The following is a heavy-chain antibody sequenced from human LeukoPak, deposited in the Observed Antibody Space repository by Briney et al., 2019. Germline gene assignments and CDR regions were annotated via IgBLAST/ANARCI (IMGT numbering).Heavy chain of an antibody. V-gene: IGHV4-34*01. J-gene: IGHJ5*02. CDR2: INHSGRT. Sequence: SETLSLTCAVYGGSFSGYYWSWIRQPPGKGLEWIGEINHSGRTNYNPSLKSRVTISVDTSKNQFSLKLSSVTAADTAVYYCARVGVVVVPAAIRWFDPWGQGSLVTVSS. D-gene: IGHD2-2*02. CDR3: ARVGVVVVPAAIRWFDP. CDR1: GGSFSGYY.